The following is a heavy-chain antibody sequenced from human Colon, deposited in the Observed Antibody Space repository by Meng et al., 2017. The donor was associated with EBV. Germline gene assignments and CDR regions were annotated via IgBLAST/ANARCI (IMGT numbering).Heavy chain of an antibody. J-gene: IGHJ4*02. CDR2: IYHSGST. V-gene: IGHV4-4*02. CDR1: GGSLSSRNW. D-gene: IGHD2-21*02. Sequence: QVQLKWWGPGLVKPSGTLSLTCAVSGGSLSSRNWWSWVRQPPGKGLEWIGEIYHSGSTNYNPSLKSRVTISVDESKNQFSLRLSSVTAADTAVYYCARVGAYCGGDCYHPRWGQGTLVTVSS. CDR3: ARVGAYCGGDCYHPR.